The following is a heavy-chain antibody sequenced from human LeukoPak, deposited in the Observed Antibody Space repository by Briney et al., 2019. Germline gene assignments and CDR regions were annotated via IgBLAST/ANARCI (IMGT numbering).Heavy chain of an antibody. CDR1: GFTFSTYV. J-gene: IGHJ4*02. CDR2: LWYDGSNK. Sequence: GGALRLSCAAPGFTFSTYVMHWVRQAPDKGLERASVLWYDGSNKYYADSVKGRFTISRDNSKNTLYLQMNSLRAEDTAVYYCAKDPGGGKAYFDYWGQGTLVTVSS. D-gene: IGHD4-23*01. V-gene: IGHV3-33*06. CDR3: AKDPGGGKAYFDY.